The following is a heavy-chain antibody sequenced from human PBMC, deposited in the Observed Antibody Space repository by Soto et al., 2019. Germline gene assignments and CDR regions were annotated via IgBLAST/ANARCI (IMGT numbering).Heavy chain of an antibody. Sequence: GESLKISCKGSGYSFTSYWIGWVRQMPGKGLEWMGIIYPGDSDTRYSPSFQGQVTISADKSISTAYLQWSSLKASDTAMHYCARHVRPRYYYYGMDVWGQGTTVTVSS. V-gene: IGHV5-51*01. CDR1: GYSFTSYW. D-gene: IGHD2-8*01. J-gene: IGHJ6*02. CDR3: ARHVRPRYYYYGMDV. CDR2: IYPGDSDT.